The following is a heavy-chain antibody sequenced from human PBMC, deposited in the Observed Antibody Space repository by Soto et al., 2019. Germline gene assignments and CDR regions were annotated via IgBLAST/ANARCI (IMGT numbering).Heavy chain of an antibody. V-gene: IGHV4-31*03. CDR2: IYYSGST. Sequence: SETLSLTCTVSGGSISSGGYYWSWIRQHPGKGLEWIGYIYYSGSTYYNPSLKSRVTISVDTSKNQFSLKLSSVTAADTAVYYCARDTPYYYYGMDVWGQGTTVTVSS. CDR1: GGSISSGGYY. J-gene: IGHJ6*02. CDR3: ARDTPYYYYGMDV.